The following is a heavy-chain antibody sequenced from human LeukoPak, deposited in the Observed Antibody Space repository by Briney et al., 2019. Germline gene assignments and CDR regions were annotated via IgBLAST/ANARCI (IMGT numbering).Heavy chain of an antibody. D-gene: IGHD5-18*01. CDR2: IYHSGST. CDR3: ARGVIYSYGDY. Sequence: SETLSLTCTVSGYSISSGYYWGWIRQPPEQGLEWIGSIYHSGSTYYNPSLKSRVTISVDTSKNQFSLKLSSVTAADTAVYYCARGVIYSYGDYWGQGTLVTVSS. J-gene: IGHJ4*02. V-gene: IGHV4-38-2*02. CDR1: GYSISSGYY.